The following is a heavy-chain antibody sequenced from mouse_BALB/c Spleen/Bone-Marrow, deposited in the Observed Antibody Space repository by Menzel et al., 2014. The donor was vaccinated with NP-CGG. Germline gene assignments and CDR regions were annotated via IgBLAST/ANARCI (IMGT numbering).Heavy chain of an antibody. Sequence: VQLQQSGAELARPGASVKLSCKASGYTFTSYWMQWVKQRPGQGLEWIGAIYPGDGDTRYTQKFKGKATLTADKSSSTAYMQLSSLASEDSAVYYCARRRTAYFDYWGQGTTLTASS. J-gene: IGHJ2*01. CDR2: IYPGDGDT. V-gene: IGHV1-87*01. D-gene: IGHD1-2*01. CDR3: ARRRTAYFDY. CDR1: GYTFTSYW.